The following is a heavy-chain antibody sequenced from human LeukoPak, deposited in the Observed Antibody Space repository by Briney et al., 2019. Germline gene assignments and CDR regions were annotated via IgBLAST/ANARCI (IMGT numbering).Heavy chain of an antibody. D-gene: IGHD3-9*01. CDR2: MNPNSGNT. CDR3: ARGPERYFDWLYYMDV. Sequence: ASVKVSCKASGYTFTSYDINWVRQATGQGLEWMGWMNPNSGNTGYARKFQGRVTMTRNTSISTAYMELSSLRSEDTAVYYCARGPERYFDWLYYMDVWGKGTTVTISS. CDR1: GYTFTSYD. J-gene: IGHJ6*03. V-gene: IGHV1-8*01.